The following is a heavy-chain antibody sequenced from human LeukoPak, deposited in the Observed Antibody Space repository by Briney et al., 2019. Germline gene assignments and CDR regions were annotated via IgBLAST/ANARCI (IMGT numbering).Heavy chain of an antibody. D-gene: IGHD3-22*01. CDR2: ISYDGSNK. CDR3: ATGSGYYYDH. J-gene: IGHJ4*02. V-gene: IGHV3-30-3*01. Sequence: GGSLRLSCAASGFTFSSYAMHWVRQAPGKGLEWVAVISYDGSNKYYADSVKGRFTISRDNSKNTLYVQMDSLRVEDTAVYYCATGSGYYYDHWGQGTLVTVSS. CDR1: GFTFSSYA.